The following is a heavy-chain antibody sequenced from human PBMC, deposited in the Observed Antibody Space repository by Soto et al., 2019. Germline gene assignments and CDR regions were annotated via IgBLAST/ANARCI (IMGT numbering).Heavy chain of an antibody. V-gene: IGHV1-69*06. CDR1: GGTFSSYA. J-gene: IGHJ4*02. D-gene: IGHD2-2*02. Sequence: ASVKVSCKASGGTFSSYAISWVRQAPGQGLEWLGRIIPIFNSTKYAQSFQGRVTITADKSTSTASLELSSLRSDDTAVYYCDREGRGKKAGYNGLVSLGYWGQGTLVTVSS. CDR3: DREGRGKKAGYNGLVSLGY. CDR2: IIPIFNST.